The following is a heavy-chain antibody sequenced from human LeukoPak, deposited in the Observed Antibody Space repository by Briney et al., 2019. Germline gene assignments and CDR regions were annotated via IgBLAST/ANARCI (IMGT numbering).Heavy chain of an antibody. CDR2: TYYRSKWYN. J-gene: IGHJ5*02. CDR3: AREGVAGDNWFDP. Sequence: SQTLSLTCAISGDSVSSNSASWTWIRQSPSRGLEWLGRTYYRSKWYNDYAVSVKSRITINPDTFKNQFSLQLNSVSPEDTAMYWCAREGVAGDNWFDPWGQGTLVAVSS. D-gene: IGHD6-19*01. CDR1: GDSVSSNSAS. V-gene: IGHV6-1*01.